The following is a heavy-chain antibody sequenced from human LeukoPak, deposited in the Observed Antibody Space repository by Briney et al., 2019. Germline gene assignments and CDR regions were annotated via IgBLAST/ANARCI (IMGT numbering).Heavy chain of an antibody. V-gene: IGHV1-2*02. CDR3: ARAGLTYYYDEGPFDY. CDR1: GYTFTGNY. Sequence: ASVKVSCKASGYTFTGNYMHWVRQAPGQGLEWMGWINPNSGGTNYAQKFQGRVTMTRDTSINTAYMELSRLTSDDTAVYYCARAGLTYYYDEGPFDYWGQGTLVTVSS. D-gene: IGHD3-22*01. CDR2: INPNSGGT. J-gene: IGHJ4*02.